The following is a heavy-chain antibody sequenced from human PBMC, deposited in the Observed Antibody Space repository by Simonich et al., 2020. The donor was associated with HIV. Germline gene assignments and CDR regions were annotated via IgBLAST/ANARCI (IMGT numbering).Heavy chain of an antibody. CDR1: GGSFSGYY. CDR3: ARRRVVVGASFDY. CDR2: IYYRGST. J-gene: IGHJ4*02. V-gene: IGHV4-34*01. D-gene: IGHD2-15*01. Sequence: QVQLQQWGAGLLKPAETLSLTCAVYGGSFSGYYWGWIRQPPGKGRDGLASIYYRGSTYYNPSLKSRVTISVDTSKNQFSLKLSSVTAADTAVYYCARRRVVVGASFDYWGQGTLVTVSS.